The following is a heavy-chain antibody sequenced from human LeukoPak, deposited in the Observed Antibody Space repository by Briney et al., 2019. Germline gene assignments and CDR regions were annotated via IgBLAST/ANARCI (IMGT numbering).Heavy chain of an antibody. V-gene: IGHV4-59*08. J-gene: IGHJ4*02. D-gene: IGHD1-14*01. CDR1: GGSISSYY. CDR3: ARSSGARIFKGFDY. Sequence: SETLSLTCTVSGGSISSYYWSWIRQPPGKGLEWIVYIYYSGSTNYNPSLKSRVTISVDTSKNQFSLKLSSVTAADTAVYYCARSSGARIFKGFDYWGQGTLVTVSS. CDR2: IYYSGST.